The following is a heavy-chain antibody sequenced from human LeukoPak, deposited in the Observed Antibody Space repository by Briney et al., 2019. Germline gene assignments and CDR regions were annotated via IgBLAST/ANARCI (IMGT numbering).Heavy chain of an antibody. CDR2: IYSGGST. CDR3: AREKYSFPRYGMDV. CDR1: GFTVSSNY. J-gene: IGHJ6*02. Sequence: PGGSLRLSCAASGFTVSSNYMSWVRQAPGKGLEWVSVIYSGGSTYYADSVKGRFTISRDNSKNTLYLQMNSLRAEDTAVYYCAREKYSFPRYGMDVWGQGTTVTVSS. D-gene: IGHD6-6*01. V-gene: IGHV3-66*02.